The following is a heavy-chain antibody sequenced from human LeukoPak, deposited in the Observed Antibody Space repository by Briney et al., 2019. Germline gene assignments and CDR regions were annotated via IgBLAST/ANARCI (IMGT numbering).Heavy chain of an antibody. CDR2: FDTLDGLT. CDR1: GFIFSNYA. D-gene: IGHD3-10*01. Sequence: GGSLRLSCAASGFIFSNYAMSWVRQAPGKGLEWVSSFDTLDGLTNYAESVKGRFTISRDNSKNTLYLQMNSLTAEDTAVYYCAKPFSFGSDSSYQAFDSWGQGTPVTVSS. CDR3: AKPFSFGSDSSYQAFDS. J-gene: IGHJ4*02. V-gene: IGHV3-23*01.